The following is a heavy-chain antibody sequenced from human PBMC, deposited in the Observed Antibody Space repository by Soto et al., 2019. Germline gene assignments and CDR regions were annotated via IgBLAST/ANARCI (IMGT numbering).Heavy chain of an antibody. CDR1: GFTFSSYA. J-gene: IGHJ4*02. CDR3: AKVGLRLGGDY. D-gene: IGHD3-16*01. CDR2: TSGSGGTT. V-gene: IGHV3-23*01. Sequence: EVQLLESGGGLVQPGGSLRPSCAASGFTFSSYAMSWVRQAPGKGLEWVSTSGSGGTTYYADSVKGRFSISRDNSKNTLYLQMNSLRAEDTAVYYCAKVGLRLGGDYWGQGTLVTVSS.